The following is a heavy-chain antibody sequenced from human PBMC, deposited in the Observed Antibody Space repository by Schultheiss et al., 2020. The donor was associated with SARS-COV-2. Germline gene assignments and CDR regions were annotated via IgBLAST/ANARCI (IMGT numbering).Heavy chain of an antibody. J-gene: IGHJ4*02. Sequence: SETLSLTCTVSGGSISSYYWSWIRQPPGKGLEWIGYIYYSGSTYYNPSLKSRVTISVDTSKNQFSLKLSSVTAADTAVYYCARQRFGLDFWGQGTLVTVSS. D-gene: IGHD3-10*01. V-gene: IGHV4-59*08. CDR1: GGSISSYY. CDR2: IYYSGST. CDR3: ARQRFGLDF.